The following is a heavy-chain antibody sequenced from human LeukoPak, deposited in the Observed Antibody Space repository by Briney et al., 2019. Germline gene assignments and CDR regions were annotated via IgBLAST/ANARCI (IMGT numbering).Heavy chain of an antibody. Sequence: GGSLRLSCAASGFTFSSYWMSRVRQAPGKGLEWVANIKQDGSEKYYVDSVKGRFSISRDNSKNTLSLQMNSLRVDDTAVYYCARDPNWGSGYWGQGTLVTVSS. CDR3: ARDPNWGSGY. V-gene: IGHV3-7*03. D-gene: IGHD7-27*01. CDR1: GFTFSSYW. J-gene: IGHJ4*02. CDR2: IKQDGSEK.